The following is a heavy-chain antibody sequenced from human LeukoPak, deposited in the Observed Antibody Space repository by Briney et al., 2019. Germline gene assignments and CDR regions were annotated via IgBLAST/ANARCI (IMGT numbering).Heavy chain of an antibody. D-gene: IGHD5-24*01. V-gene: IGHV3-66*02. Sequence: GGSLRISCAASGSTVTTNYMTWVRQAPGKGLEWVSVIYSDGSTYYADSVKGRFTISRDNSKNTLYLQMNSLRAEDTAVYYCARDFGYMRTSYYYYMDVWGKGTTVTVSS. CDR3: ARDFGYMRTSYYYYMDV. CDR1: GSTVTTNY. J-gene: IGHJ6*03. CDR2: IYSDGST.